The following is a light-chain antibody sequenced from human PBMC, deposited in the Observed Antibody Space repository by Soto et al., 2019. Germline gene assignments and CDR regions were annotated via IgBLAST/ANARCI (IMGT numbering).Light chain of an antibody. CDR3: QQYNSYPAT. CDR1: QSISSW. CDR2: KAS. J-gene: IGKJ4*02. V-gene: IGKV1-5*03. Sequence: DIQMTQSPSTLSASVGDRVTITCRASQSISSWLAWYQQKPGKAPKLLIDKASSLESGVPSRLSGSGSGTEYTLTISSLEPDDFATYYYQQYNSYPATFGGGTKVEIK.